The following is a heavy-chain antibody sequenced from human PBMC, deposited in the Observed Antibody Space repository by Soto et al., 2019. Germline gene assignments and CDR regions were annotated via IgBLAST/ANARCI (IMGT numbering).Heavy chain of an antibody. Sequence: PSETLSLTCSVSGTSVSNYYWSWIRQPAGKGLEHIGRIYTSGSTSYNPSLKSRVTMSMDTSQTQIYLNLTSVTAADTAVYYCARGGIQLSYAFDYWGPGILVTVS. D-gene: IGHD5-18*01. J-gene: IGHJ4*02. CDR1: GTSVSNYY. CDR3: ARGGIQLSYAFDY. V-gene: IGHV4-4*07. CDR2: IYTSGST.